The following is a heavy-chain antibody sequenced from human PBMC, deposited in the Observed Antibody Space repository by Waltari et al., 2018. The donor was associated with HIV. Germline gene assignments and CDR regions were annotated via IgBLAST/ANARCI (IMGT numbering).Heavy chain of an antibody. V-gene: IGHV5-51*01. CDR1: GYRVTTYW. CDR3: ARPGLAYCGGDCYYHF. CDR2: VSPGDSKT. Sequence: VQLVQSGTEVKKHGESLTISCKASGYRVTTYWLAWVCQRPGKGLEWMGIVSPGDSKTRYSPSFECQVTISVDKSIATAYLQWSSLKASDSAVYYCARPGLAYCGGDCYYHFWGQGTLVSVSS. D-gene: IGHD2-21*02. J-gene: IGHJ4*02.